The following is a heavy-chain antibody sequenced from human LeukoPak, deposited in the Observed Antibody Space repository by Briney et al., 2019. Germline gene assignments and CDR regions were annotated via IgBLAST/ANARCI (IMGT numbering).Heavy chain of an antibody. CDR1: GFTFSSFW. Sequence: GGSLRLSCVASGFTFSSFWMHWVRQAPGKGLVWVSRINTDGSTTTYADSVKGRFTISRDNAKNTLYLQMNSLGAEDTAVYYCAREPYYDSSGSDYWGQGTLVTVSS. J-gene: IGHJ4*02. CDR3: AREPYYDSSGSDY. V-gene: IGHV3-74*01. CDR2: INTDGSTT. D-gene: IGHD3-22*01.